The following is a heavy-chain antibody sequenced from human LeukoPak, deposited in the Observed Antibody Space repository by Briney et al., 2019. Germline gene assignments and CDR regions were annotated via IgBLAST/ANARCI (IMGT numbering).Heavy chain of an antibody. Sequence: ASETLSLTCAVYGGSFSGYYWSWIRQPPGKGLEWIGEINHSGSTNYNPSLKSRVTISVDTSKNQFSLKLSSVTAADTAVYYCARGGRYCSSTSCYPNWFDPWGQGTLVTVSS. CDR3: ARGGRYCSSTSCYPNWFDP. D-gene: IGHD2-2*01. J-gene: IGHJ5*02. CDR1: GGSFSGYY. V-gene: IGHV4-34*01. CDR2: INHSGST.